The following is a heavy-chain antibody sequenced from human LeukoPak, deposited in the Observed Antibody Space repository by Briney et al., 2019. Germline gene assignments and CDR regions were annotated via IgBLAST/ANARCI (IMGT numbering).Heavy chain of an antibody. J-gene: IGHJ4*02. D-gene: IGHD5-24*01. CDR3: ARVPGGYNYHFDF. Sequence: ASVKVSCKASGYTFTDYYTHWVRQAPGQGLEWMGWSNPNNGDTNYAQKFQGRVTMTTDTSFNTAYMELSRLRSDDTAVYYCARVPGGYNYHFDFWGQGTLVTVSS. CDR1: GYTFTDYY. CDR2: SNPNNGDT. V-gene: IGHV1-2*02.